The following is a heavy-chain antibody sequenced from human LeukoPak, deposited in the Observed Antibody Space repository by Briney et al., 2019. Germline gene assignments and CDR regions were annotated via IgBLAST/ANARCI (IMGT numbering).Heavy chain of an antibody. CDR1: GFTFDDYA. D-gene: IGHD3-22*01. CDR3: AKDRGLGMIVVVSAFDI. J-gene: IGHJ3*02. CDR2: ISWNSGSI. Sequence: PGGSLRLSCAASGFTFDDYAMHWVRQAPGKGLEWVSGISWNSGSIGYVDSVKGRFTIPRDNAKNSLYLQMNSLRAEDTALYYCAKDRGLGMIVVVSAFDIWGQGTMVTVSS. V-gene: IGHV3-9*01.